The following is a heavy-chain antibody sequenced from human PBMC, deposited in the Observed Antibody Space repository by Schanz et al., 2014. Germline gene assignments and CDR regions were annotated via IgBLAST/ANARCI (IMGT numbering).Heavy chain of an antibody. CDR1: GFTFNDYA. Sequence: QVQLVESGGGVVQPGRSLKLSCAASGFTFNDYAMHWVRQAPGEGLEWVAVISYEGSKKYYPDSVQGRFTISRDNSKXXXXXQMNSLRAXXXXXXXXXRDRGSAVGYQYYGMDVWGQGTTVTVSS. CDR2: ISYEGSKK. D-gene: IGHD3-22*01. V-gene: IGHV3-30*04. CDR3: XRDRGSAVGYQYYGMDV. J-gene: IGHJ6*02.